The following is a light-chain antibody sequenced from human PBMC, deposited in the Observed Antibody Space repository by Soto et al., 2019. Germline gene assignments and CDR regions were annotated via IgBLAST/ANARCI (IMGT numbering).Light chain of an antibody. CDR3: ETWDSSTPVV. CDR1: SGHSSFI. CDR2: LESSGSY. Sequence: QLVLTQSSSASASLGSSVKLTCTLSSGHSSFIIAWHQQQPGKAPRYLMKLESSGSYNKGSGVPDRFSGSSSGADRYLTISNLQFEDEADYYCETWDSSTPVVFGGGTKLTVL. V-gene: IGLV4-60*02. J-gene: IGLJ2*01.